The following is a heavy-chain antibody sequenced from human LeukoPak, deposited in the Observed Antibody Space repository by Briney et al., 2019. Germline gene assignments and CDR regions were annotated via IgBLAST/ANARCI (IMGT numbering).Heavy chain of an antibody. Sequence: PGGSLRLSCAASGFTFSNYWMHWVRQVPGKGLVWASRINPGGSSTTYADSVKGRFTTSRDNAKNTLYLQMNSLRAEDTAVYYCARSNQADDYWGQGTLVTVSS. V-gene: IGHV3-74*01. J-gene: IGHJ4*02. CDR1: GFTFSNYW. CDR3: ARSNQADDY. D-gene: IGHD4-11*01. CDR2: INPGGSST.